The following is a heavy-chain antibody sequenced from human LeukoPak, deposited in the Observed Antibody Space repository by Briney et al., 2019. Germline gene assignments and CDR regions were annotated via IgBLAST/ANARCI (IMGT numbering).Heavy chain of an antibody. CDR3: ARDFCERGVFYWFDP. D-gene: IGHD3-3*01. Sequence: SQTLSLTCTVSGASIRSDTYYWSWIRQPAGKRLEWLGRIFSSGKTNYNPSLESRVTISVDTSKNQFSLKQSSVTAADPAVYYCARDFCERGVFYWFDPWGQGTLVTVSS. J-gene: IGHJ5*02. CDR1: GASIRSDTYY. CDR2: IFSSGKT. V-gene: IGHV4-61*02.